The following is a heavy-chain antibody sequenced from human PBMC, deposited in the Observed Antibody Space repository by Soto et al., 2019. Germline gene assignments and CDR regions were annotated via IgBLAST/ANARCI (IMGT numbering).Heavy chain of an antibody. J-gene: IGHJ4*02. CDR2: IYYSGST. CDR1: GGSISSGGYY. CDR3: ARTRSSGYDWEY. V-gene: IGHV4-31*03. Sequence: SETLSLTCTVSGGSISSGGYYWSWIRQHPGKGLEWIGYIYYSGSTYYNPSLKSRVTISVDTSKNQFSLKLSSVTAADTAVYYCARTRSSGYDWEYWGQGTLVTVSS. D-gene: IGHD5-12*01.